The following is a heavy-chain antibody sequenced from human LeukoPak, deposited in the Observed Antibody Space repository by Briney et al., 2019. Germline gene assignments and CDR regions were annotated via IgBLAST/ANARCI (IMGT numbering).Heavy chain of an antibody. CDR1: GSTFDSFA. CDR3: ALVPARIHLGKLSIGGIDY. CDR2: INTGRGDT. Sequence: ASVTVSCKAYGSTFDSFAIHWVRQVPGQRLEWMGWINTGRGDTQYSQKFQGRITFTRDTYASTVQMELSTLTSEDTALYYFALVPARIHLGKLSIGGIDYWGQGTLLTVSS. D-gene: IGHD1-26*01. V-gene: IGHV1-3*04. J-gene: IGHJ4*02.